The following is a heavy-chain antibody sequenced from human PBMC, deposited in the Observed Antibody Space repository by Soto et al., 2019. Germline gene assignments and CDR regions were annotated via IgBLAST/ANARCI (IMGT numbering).Heavy chain of an antibody. Sequence: SETLSLTCVVSGGSISSSYWWSWVRQTPGKGLEWIGEIYHTGITNYNPSPKSRVNISVDKSNNQFSLMLRSVTAADTAVYYCARVPSPWGQGTLVTVSS. CDR3: ARVPSP. V-gene: IGHV4-4*02. CDR1: GGSISSSYW. CDR2: IYHTGIT. J-gene: IGHJ5*02.